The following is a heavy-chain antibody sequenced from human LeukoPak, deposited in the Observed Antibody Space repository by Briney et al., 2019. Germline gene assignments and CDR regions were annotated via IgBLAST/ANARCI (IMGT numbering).Heavy chain of an antibody. Sequence: SETLSLTCNVSGASINTADYYWTWIRQPPGKGLEWIGYISYSGTPYYHPSLNSRVTISLDTSKNQFSLKLNSVTAADTAMYYCARDRYGDFEDYWGHGTLVTVSS. D-gene: IGHD4-17*01. CDR1: GASINTADYY. J-gene: IGHJ4*01. V-gene: IGHV4-30-4*08. CDR3: ARDRYGDFEDY. CDR2: ISYSGTP.